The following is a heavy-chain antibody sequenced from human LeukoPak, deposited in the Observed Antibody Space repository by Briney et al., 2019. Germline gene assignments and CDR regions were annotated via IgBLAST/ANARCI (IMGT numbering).Heavy chain of an antibody. Sequence: GESLKISCKGSGYTFHSYWIAWVRQMPGKGLEWMGIIYPGDSDTRYSPSFQGQVTISADKSIRTAYLQWSSLKASDTAMYYCARRGRISEAFDIWGQGTMVTVSS. CDR3: ARRGRISEAFDI. CDR1: GYTFHSYW. J-gene: IGHJ3*02. V-gene: IGHV5-51*01. D-gene: IGHD2-15*01. CDR2: IYPGDSDT.